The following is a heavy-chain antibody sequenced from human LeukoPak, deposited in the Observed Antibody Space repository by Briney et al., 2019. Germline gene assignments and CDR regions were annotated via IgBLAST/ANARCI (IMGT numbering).Heavy chain of an antibody. CDR1: GFTVNGRW. J-gene: IGHJ4*02. CDR2: ISPDGSEI. Sequence: PGGSLRLSCAASGFTVNGRWMNWVRQAPGKGLEWVANISPDGSEIYYLDSVKGRFTISRDSAKNSLSLQMGSLRVDDTAVYFCSGGPYWGQGTLVTVSS. CDR3: SGGPY. V-gene: IGHV3-7*05.